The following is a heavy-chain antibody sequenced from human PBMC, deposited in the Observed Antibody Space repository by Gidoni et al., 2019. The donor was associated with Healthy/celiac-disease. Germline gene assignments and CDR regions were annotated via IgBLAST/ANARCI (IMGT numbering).Heavy chain of an antibody. V-gene: IGHV3-15*01. CDR3: TTDFYDFWSGSSISYYYYYGMDV. CDR1: GFTFSNAW. CDR2: SKSKTDGGTT. J-gene: IGHJ6*02. D-gene: IGHD3-3*01. Sequence: EVQLVESGGGLVKPGGSLRLSCAASGFTFSNAWMSWVRQAPGKGLEWVGRSKSKTDGGTTDYAAPVKGRFTISRDDSKNTLYLQMNSLKTEDTAVYYCTTDFYDFWSGSSISYYYYYGMDVWGQGTTVTVSS.